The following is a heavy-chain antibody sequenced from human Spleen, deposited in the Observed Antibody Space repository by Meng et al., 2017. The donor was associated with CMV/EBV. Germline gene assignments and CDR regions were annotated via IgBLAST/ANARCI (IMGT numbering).Heavy chain of an antibody. CDR3: ASYVRIAAAGTMFAFDI. D-gene: IGHD6-13*01. CDR1: FTFSSYS. Sequence: FTFSSYSMNWVRQAPGKGLEWVSSISSSSSYIYYADSVKGRFTISRDNAKNSLYLQMNSLRAEDTAVYYCASYVRIAAAGTMFAFDIWGQGTMVTVSS. V-gene: IGHV3-21*01. J-gene: IGHJ3*02. CDR2: ISSSSSYI.